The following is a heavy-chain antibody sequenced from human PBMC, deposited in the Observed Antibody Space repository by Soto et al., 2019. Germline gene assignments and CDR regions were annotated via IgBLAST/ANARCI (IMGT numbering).Heavy chain of an antibody. CDR3: ARVAY. V-gene: IGHV3-21*01. J-gene: IGHJ4*02. CDR2: ISSASSET. CDR1: GFTFSRVS. Sequence: WGSLRLSCAASGFTFSRVSMNWVCQVPGKGLEWVASISSASSETWYADSVKGRFILSRDNAQNSLFLQMNTLIPEDSAIYYCARVAYWGPGTQVTVSS.